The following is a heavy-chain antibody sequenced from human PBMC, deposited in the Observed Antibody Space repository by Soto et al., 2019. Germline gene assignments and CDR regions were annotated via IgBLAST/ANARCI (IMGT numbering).Heavy chain of an antibody. CDR3: VREDGKVGTNSAFDY. CDR1: GFTFSTYT. J-gene: IGHJ4*02. D-gene: IGHD1-26*01. V-gene: IGHV3-21*01. Sequence: EVQVVESGGDLVNPGGSLRLSCASSGFTFSTYTMNWVRQAPGKGLEWVSSINGRGNYIYYAESVKGRFTISRDNAKNSLYLQMDRLRAEDTALYYCVREDGKVGTNSAFDYWGLGALVTVSS. CDR2: INGRGNYI.